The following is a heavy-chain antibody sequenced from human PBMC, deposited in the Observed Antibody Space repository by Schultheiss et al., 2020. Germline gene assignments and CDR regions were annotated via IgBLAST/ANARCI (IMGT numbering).Heavy chain of an antibody. CDR1: GFTFSLYV. V-gene: IGHV3-30*19. Sequence: GGSLRLSCAASGFTFSLYVMHWVRQAPGKGLEWVAVIWFDGSNKYYADSVKGRFTISRDNSKNTLYLQMNSLRAEDTAVYYCARDVRPYYYDSSGSSPSLYWGQGTLVTVSS. CDR2: IWFDGSNK. CDR3: ARDVRPYYYDSSGSSPSLY. D-gene: IGHD3-22*01. J-gene: IGHJ4*02.